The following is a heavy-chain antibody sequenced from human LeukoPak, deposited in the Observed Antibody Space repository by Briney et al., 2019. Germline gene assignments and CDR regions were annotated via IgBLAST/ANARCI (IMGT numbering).Heavy chain of an antibody. CDR3: ARGSSVNWFDP. Sequence: SETLSLTCAVYGGSFSGYYWSWIRQPPGKGLEWIGEINHSGSTNYNPSLKSRVTISVDTSKNQFSLKLSSVTAADTAVYCCARGSSVNWFDPWGQGTLVTVSS. J-gene: IGHJ5*02. V-gene: IGHV4-34*01. CDR1: GGSFSGYY. D-gene: IGHD3-22*01. CDR2: INHSGST.